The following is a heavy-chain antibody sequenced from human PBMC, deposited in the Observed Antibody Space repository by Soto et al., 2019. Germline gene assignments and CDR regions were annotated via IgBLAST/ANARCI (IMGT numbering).Heavy chain of an antibody. CDR2: ISYDGSNK. V-gene: IGHV3-30-3*01. D-gene: IGHD6-6*01. CDR1: GFTFSSYA. J-gene: IGHJ6*02. CDR3: ASGEYSSSWPYYYYYGMDV. Sequence: GGSLRLSCAASGFTFSSYAMHWVLQAPGKGLEWVAVISYDGSNKYYADSVKGRFTISRDNSKNTLYLQMNSLRAEDTAVYYCASGEYSSSWPYYYYYGMDVWGQGTTVTVSS.